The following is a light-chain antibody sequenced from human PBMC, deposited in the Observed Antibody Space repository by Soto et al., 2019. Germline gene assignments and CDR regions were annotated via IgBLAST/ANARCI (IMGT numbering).Light chain of an antibody. CDR1: RSDIGSNF. CDR3: AAWDDSLTGPV. Sequence: QSVLSQPPSASGTPGQTVMISCSGSRSDIGSNFVNCYQHLPGTAPKLLIYNSNQRPSGVPDRFSGSKSGTSASLAISGLKSEDEADYYCAAWDDSLTGPVFGAGTKVTVL. CDR2: NSN. V-gene: IGLV1-44*01. J-gene: IGLJ1*01.